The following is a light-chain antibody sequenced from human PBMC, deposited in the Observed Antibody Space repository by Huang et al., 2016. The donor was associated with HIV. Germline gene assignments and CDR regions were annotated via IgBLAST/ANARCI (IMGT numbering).Light chain of an antibody. V-gene: IGKV1-27*01. Sequence: DIQMTQSPSSLSASVGDRVTITCRASQGIKNYLAWYQQKPGTVPKLLIYAASTLLSGVPARFSGSGSETDFILTISGLQPEDVATYYCQKYDSAPLTFGGGTKVEIK. CDR1: QGIKNY. CDR3: QKYDSAPLT. J-gene: IGKJ4*01. CDR2: AAS.